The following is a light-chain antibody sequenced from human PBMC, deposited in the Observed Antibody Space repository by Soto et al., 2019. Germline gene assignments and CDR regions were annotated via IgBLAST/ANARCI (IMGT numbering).Light chain of an antibody. V-gene: IGKV3-15*01. Sequence: IVMTTYSPILPGPRGERATXSCKASQSVSSNLAWYQQRPGQSPRLLISRASTRGAGIAARFSGSGSGTEFTLTASSHQSEDYAVYFCRQYNKWRWTFGQRTKVDIK. J-gene: IGKJ1*01. CDR1: QSVSSN. CDR3: RQYNKWRWT. CDR2: RAS.